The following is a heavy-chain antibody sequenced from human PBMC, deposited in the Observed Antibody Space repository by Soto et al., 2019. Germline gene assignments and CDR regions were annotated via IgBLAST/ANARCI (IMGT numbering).Heavy chain of an antibody. J-gene: IGHJ4*02. V-gene: IGHV4-34*01. CDR3: ARGGGIAARQFDY. CDR2: INHSGST. Sequence: PSETLSLTCAVYGGSFSGYYWSWIRQPPGKGLEWIGEINHSGSTNYNPSLKSRVTISVDTSKNQFSLKLSSVTAADTAVYYCARGGGIAARQFDYWGQGTLVTVS. D-gene: IGHD6-6*01. CDR1: GGSFSGYY.